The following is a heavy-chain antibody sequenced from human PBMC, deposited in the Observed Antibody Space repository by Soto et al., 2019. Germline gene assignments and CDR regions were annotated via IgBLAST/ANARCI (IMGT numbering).Heavy chain of an antibody. CDR1: GFTFSSYS. V-gene: IGHV3-21*01. J-gene: IGHJ4*02. D-gene: IGHD2-15*01. CDR3: ARDVCSGESCYSFDN. CDR2: ISTSSNYI. Sequence: EVQLVESGGGLVKPGGSLRLSCAASGFTFSSYSMNWVRQAPGKGLEWVSSISTSSNYIYYADSVKGRFTISRDNVKNSLYLQMNSLRAEDTAVFYCARDVCSGESCYSFDNWGQGTLVTVSS.